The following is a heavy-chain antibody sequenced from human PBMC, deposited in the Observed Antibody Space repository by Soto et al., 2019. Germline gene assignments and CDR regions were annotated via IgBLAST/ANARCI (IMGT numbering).Heavy chain of an antibody. CDR2: IIPILGIA. CDR3: ARTDLVGL. V-gene: IGHV1-69*02. CDR1: GDTFSSYT. D-gene: IGHD2-21*01. J-gene: IGHJ4*02. Sequence: SVKVSCKASGDTFSSYTISWVRQAPGQRLEWMGRIIPILGIANYAQKFQGRDTITRDTSASTAYMELSSLRSEDTAVYYCARTDLVGLWGQGTLVTVSS.